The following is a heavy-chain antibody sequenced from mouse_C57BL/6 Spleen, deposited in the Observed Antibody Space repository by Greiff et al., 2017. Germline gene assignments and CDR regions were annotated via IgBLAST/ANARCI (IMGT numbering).Heavy chain of an antibody. J-gene: IGHJ1*03. CDR1: GYTFTSYW. D-gene: IGHD2-5*01. V-gene: IGHV1-69*01. Sequence: VQLQQPGAELVMPGASVKLSCKASGYTFTSYWMHWVKQRPGQGLEWIGEIDPSDSYTNYNQKFKGKSTLTVDKSSSTAYMQLSSLTSEDSAVYYCARSDSNYGYFEVWGTGTTVTVSS. CDR3: ARSDSNYGYFEV. CDR2: IDPSDSYT.